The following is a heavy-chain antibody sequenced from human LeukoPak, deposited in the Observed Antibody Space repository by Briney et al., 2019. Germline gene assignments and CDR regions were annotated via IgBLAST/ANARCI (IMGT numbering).Heavy chain of an antibody. CDR1: GFSFSSHA. CDR2: ISGSGDTT. D-gene: IGHD6-19*01. V-gene: IGHV3-23*01. Sequence: GGSLRLSCAVSGFSFSSHAMSWVRQAPGKGLEWVSLISGSGDTTYYADSVKGRFTISRDNSKNTLYLQMNSLRVDDTAVYYCARDRRGQWLVRSLQHWGQGTLVTVSS. CDR3: ARDRRGQWLVRSLQH. J-gene: IGHJ1*01.